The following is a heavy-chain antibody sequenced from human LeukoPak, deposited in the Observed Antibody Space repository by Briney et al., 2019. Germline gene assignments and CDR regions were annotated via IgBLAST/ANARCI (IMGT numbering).Heavy chain of an antibody. Sequence: GGSLRLSCAASGFTFSSYWMHWVRQAPGKGLVWVSRINSDESSTSYADSVKGRFTISRDNAKNTLYLQMNSLRAEDTAVYYCARASPYYYDSSGSDYWGQGTLVTVSS. CDR1: GFTFSSYW. D-gene: IGHD3-22*01. J-gene: IGHJ4*02. V-gene: IGHV3-74*01. CDR3: ARASPYYYDSSGSDY. CDR2: INSDESST.